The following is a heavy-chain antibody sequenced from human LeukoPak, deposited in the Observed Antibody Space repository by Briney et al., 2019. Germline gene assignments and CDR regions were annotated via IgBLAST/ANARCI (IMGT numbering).Heavy chain of an antibody. CDR1: GYTFTSYY. CDR3: ARDHRILTHGMDV. Sequence: APVKVSCKASGYTFTSYYMHWVRQAPGQGLEWMGIINPRGGSTSYAQKFQGRVTMTRDTSTSTVYMELSSLRSEDTAVYYCARDHRILTHGMDVWGQGTTVTVSS. J-gene: IGHJ6*02. CDR2: INPRGGST. D-gene: IGHD2-21*01. V-gene: IGHV1-46*01.